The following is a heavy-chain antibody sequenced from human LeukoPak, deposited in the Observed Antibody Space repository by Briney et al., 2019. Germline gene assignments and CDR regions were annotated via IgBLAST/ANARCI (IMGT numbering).Heavy chain of an antibody. CDR2: ISYDGSNK. J-gene: IGHJ3*02. Sequence: PGGSLRLSCAASGFTFSSYGMHWVRQAPGKGLEWVAVISYDGSNKYYADSVKGRFTISRDNSKNTLYLQMNSLRAEDTAVYYCAGIARHAFDIWGQGTMVTVSS. CDR1: GFTFSSYG. CDR3: AGIARHAFDI. V-gene: IGHV3-30*03.